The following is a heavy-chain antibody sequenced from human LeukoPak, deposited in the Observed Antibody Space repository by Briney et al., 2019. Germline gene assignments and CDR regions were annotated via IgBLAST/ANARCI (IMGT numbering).Heavy chain of an antibody. V-gene: IGHV3-9*01. Sequence: GGSLTLSCAASGFTFDDYAMHWVRQAPGKGLGWVSGISWNSGSIGYADSVKGRFTISRDNAKNSLYLQMNSLRAEDTALYYCAKDIGGYDNCYTNWGQGTLVTVSS. D-gene: IGHD5-12*01. CDR1: GFTFDDYA. J-gene: IGHJ4*02. CDR2: ISWNSGSI. CDR3: AKDIGGYDNCYTN.